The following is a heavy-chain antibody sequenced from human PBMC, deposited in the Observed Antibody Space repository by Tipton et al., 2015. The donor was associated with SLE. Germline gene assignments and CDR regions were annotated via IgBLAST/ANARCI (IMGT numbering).Heavy chain of an antibody. CDR3: VGWGSSGYYYGFDY. J-gene: IGHJ4*02. Sequence: TLSLTCAVYGGSFSGYYWSWIRQPPGKGLEWIGEINHSGSTNYNPSLKSRVTISEDTSRNQFSLKLTSVTAADTAVYYCVGWGSSGYYYGFDYWGQGTLVTVSS. V-gene: IGHV4-34*01. CDR1: GGSFSGYY. D-gene: IGHD3-22*01. CDR2: INHSGST.